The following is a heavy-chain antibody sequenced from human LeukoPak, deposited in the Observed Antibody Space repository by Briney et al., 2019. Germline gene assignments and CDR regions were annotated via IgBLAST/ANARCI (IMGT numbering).Heavy chain of an antibody. CDR2: IKQDGSEK. CDR3: AKDSSSSWFGGDSK. CDR1: GFTFSSYW. V-gene: IGHV3-7*01. D-gene: IGHD6-13*01. J-gene: IGHJ4*02. Sequence: GGSLRLSCAASGFTFSSYWMSWVRQAPGKGLEWVANIKQDGSEKYYVDSVKGRFTISRDNSKNTLYLQMNSLRAEDTAVYFCAKDSSSSWFGGDSKWGQGTLVTVSS.